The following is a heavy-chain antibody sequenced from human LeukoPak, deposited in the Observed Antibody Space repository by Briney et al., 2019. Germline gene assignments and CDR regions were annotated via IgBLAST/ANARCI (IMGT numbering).Heavy chain of an antibody. CDR2: IYGNDDK. CDR3: VHDVPGDYGFDY. V-gene: IGHV2-5*01. CDR1: GFSLSTSVVG. Sequence: SGPTLVNPTQTLTLTCTFSGFSLSTSVVGVGWIRQPPGKPLEWLALIYGNDDKRYSASPKSRLTITKDTSKNQVVLTMTNMDTVDTATYYCVHDVPGDYGFDYWGQGTLVTVSS. D-gene: IGHD4-17*01. J-gene: IGHJ4*02.